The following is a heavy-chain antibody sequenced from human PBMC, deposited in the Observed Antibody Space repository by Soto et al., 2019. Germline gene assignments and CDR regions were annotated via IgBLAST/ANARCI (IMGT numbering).Heavy chain of an antibody. CDR1: GFTFKDYA. J-gene: IGHJ4*02. CDR2: ISWNSVSI. Sequence: LRLSCAGSGFTFKDYAMHWVRQAPGKGLEWVAGISWNSVSIGYADSVKGRFTISRDDAKNSLYLQMNSLRTEDTALYYCAKGDFDILTGIDDWGRGTLVTVSS. V-gene: IGHV3-9*01. CDR3: AKGDFDILTGIDD. D-gene: IGHD3-9*01.